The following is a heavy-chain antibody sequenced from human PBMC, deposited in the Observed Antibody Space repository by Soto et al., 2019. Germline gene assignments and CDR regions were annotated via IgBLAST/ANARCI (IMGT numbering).Heavy chain of an antibody. Sequence: GGSLRLSCAASGFTFSNAWMSWVRQAPGKGLEWVGRIKSKTDGGTTDYAAHVKGRFSISRDDSKNTPYLPMNSLKTDDTAGYYFTTELANWGAVDIWGQGTMVTVSS. J-gene: IGHJ3*02. CDR2: IKSKTDGGTT. CDR1: GFTFSNAW. V-gene: IGHV3-15*01. D-gene: IGHD7-27*01. CDR3: TTELANWGAVDI.